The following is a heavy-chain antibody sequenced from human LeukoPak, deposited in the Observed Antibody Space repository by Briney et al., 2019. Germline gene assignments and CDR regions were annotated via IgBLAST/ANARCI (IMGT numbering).Heavy chain of an antibody. V-gene: IGHV3-7*01. CDR2: IKKDGSEK. CDR3: ARAQGYFDY. CDR1: GFTFSTYW. J-gene: IGHJ4*02. Sequence: GGSLRLSCAASGFTFSTYWMSWARQATGKGLEWVANIKKDGSEKYYVDSVKGRFTISRDNAKNSLYLQMNSLRAEDTAVYYCARAQGYFDYWGQGTLVTVSS.